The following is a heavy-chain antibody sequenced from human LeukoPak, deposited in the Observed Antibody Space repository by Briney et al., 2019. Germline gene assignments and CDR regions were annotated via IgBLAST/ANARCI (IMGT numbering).Heavy chain of an antibody. Sequence: GESLKISCKASGYTFTNHWIAWVRQMPGRGLECMGIINPADSEIRYSPSFQGQVTISVDKSINTAYLQWSSLKASDTAMYYCARSTSSSWYFPFDYWGQGTLVTVSS. D-gene: IGHD6-13*01. CDR1: GYTFTNHW. J-gene: IGHJ4*02. CDR3: ARSTSSSWYFPFDY. V-gene: IGHV5-51*01. CDR2: INPADSEI.